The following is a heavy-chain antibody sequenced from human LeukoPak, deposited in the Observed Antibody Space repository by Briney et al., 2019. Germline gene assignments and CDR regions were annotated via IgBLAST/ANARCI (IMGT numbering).Heavy chain of an antibody. CDR1: GRTFTSYA. D-gene: IGHD5-12*01. CDR3: ARDVTSGYYFDY. CDR2: IIPIFGTA. V-gene: IGHV1-69*13. J-gene: IGHJ4*02. Sequence: ASVKVSCKASGRTFTSYAISWVRQAPGQGLEWMGGIIPIFGTANYAQKFQGRVTITADESTSTAYMELSSLRAEDTAVYYCARDVTSGYYFDYWGQGTLVTVSS.